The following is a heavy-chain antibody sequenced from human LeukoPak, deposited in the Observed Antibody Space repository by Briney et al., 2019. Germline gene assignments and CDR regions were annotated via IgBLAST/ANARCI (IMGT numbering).Heavy chain of an antibody. D-gene: IGHD2-2*02. J-gene: IGHJ4*02. V-gene: IGHV3-20*04. CDR3: ARVGCSSTSCYSLKGPFDY. CDR2: INWNGGST. CDR1: GFTFGDYG. Sequence: GGSLRLSCAASGFTFGDYGMGWVRQAPGKGLEWVSGINWNGGSTGYADSVKGRFTISRDNAKNSLYLQMNSLGAEDTALYYCARVGCSSTSCYSLKGPFDYWGQGTLVTVSS.